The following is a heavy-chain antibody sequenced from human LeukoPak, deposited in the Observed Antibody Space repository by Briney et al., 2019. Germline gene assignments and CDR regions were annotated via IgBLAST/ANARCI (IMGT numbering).Heavy chain of an antibody. Sequence: SETLPLTCTVSDYSIRSGYFWGWIRQPPGKGLEWIGSIHLRGTTSYNPSLKSRVTISVDTSSNQFSLKLYSVTAADTAVYYCARVHYYDSSGDAFDIWGQGTMVTVSS. V-gene: IGHV4-38-2*02. CDR1: DYSIRSGYF. CDR2: IHLRGTT. CDR3: ARVHYYDSSGDAFDI. D-gene: IGHD3-22*01. J-gene: IGHJ3*02.